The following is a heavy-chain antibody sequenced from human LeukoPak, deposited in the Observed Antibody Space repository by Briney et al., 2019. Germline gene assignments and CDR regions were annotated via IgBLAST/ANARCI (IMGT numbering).Heavy chain of an antibody. CDR3: ARDPPSIAARPDAYYYYYYMDV. J-gene: IGHJ6*03. CDR1: GGSISSGSYY. D-gene: IGHD6-6*01. V-gene: IGHV4-61*02. Sequence: SETLSLTCTVSGGSISSGSYYWSWIRQPGGKGLEWIGRIYTSGSTNYNPSLKSRVTISVDTSKNQFSLKLSSVTAADTAVYYCARDPPSIAARPDAYYYYYYMDVWGKGTTVTVSS. CDR2: IYTSGST.